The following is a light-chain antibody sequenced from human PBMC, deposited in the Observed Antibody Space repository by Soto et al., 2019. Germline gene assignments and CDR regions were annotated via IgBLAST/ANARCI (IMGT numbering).Light chain of an antibody. CDR1: QAVNSY. CDR2: GAS. Sequence: EVVMTQSPATLSVSPGERATLSCRASQAVNSYLAWYQQKPGQAPRLLIYGASTRASDIPARFSGSGSETEFTLTIGSLQSEDFAVYYCQHYSDWQPWTFGPGTRVEIK. V-gene: IGKV3-15*01. CDR3: QHYSDWQPWT. J-gene: IGKJ1*01.